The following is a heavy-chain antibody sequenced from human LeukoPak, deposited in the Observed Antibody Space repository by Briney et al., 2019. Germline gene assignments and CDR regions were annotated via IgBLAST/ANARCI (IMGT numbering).Heavy chain of an antibody. D-gene: IGHD2-8*01. CDR3: AKDCTNGVCIDY. CDR2: ISYDGSNK. CDR1: GFTFSSYG. Sequence: PGGSLRLSCAASGFTFSSYGMHWVRQAPGKGLEWVAFISYDGSNKYYAESVKGRFTISRDNSKNTLYLQMNSLRAEDAAVFYCAKDCTNGVCIDYWGQGTLVTVSS. J-gene: IGHJ4*02. V-gene: IGHV3-30*18.